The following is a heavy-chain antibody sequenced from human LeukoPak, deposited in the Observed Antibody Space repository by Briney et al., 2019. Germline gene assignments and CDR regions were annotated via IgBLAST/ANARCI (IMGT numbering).Heavy chain of an antibody. D-gene: IGHD1-14*01. CDR1: GYSISSGYY. CDR3: ARDGILGWFDP. CDR2: IYHSGST. V-gene: IGHV4-38-2*02. Sequence: PSETLSLTCTVSGYSISSGYYWGWIRQPPGKGLEWIGSIYHSGSTYYNPSLKSRVTISVDTSKNQFSLKLSSVTAADTAVYYCARDGILGWFDPWGQGTLVTVSS. J-gene: IGHJ5*02.